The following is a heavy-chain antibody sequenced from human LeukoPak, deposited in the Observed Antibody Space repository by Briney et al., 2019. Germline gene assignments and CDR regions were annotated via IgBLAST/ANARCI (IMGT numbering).Heavy chain of an antibody. CDR1: GFTFSNAW. CDR3: TTPRRNYYGLEA. CDR2: IKSKTDGGTT. V-gene: IGHV3-15*01. D-gene: IGHD3-10*01. J-gene: IGHJ4*02. Sequence: PGGSLRLSCAASGFTFSNAWMSWVRQAPGKGLEWVGRIKSKTDGGTTDYAAPVKGRFTISRDDSKNTLYLQMNSLKTEDTAVYYCTTPRRNYYGLEAWGQGTLVTVSS.